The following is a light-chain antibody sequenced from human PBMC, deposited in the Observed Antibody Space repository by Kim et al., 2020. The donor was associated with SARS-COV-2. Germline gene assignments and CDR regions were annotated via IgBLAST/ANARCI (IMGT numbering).Light chain of an antibody. J-gene: IGKJ4*01. CDR3: QQHYDTLQLT. CDR2: AAS. CDR1: QNIRNY. V-gene: IGKV1-NL1*01. Sequence: ARPCRACQNIRNYLAWYQHNTGKTPKLLLSAASRLESGVPSRFTGGGSGTDYSLTISRMQPEDFATYYCQQHYDTLQLTFGGGTKVDIK.